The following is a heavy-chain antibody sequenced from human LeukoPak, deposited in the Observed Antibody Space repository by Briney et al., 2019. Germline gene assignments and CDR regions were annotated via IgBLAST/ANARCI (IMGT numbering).Heavy chain of an antibody. CDR1: GFPFSNYW. CDR2: IRKDGGET. D-gene: IGHD6-19*01. V-gene: IGHV3-7*03. Sequence: QAGGSLRLSCAASGFPFSNYWMNWVRQAPGNALEWVAYIRKDGGETYYVDSVKGRFTISRDSAKNSLYLQMNSLRAEDTAVYYCARHTSGQPFDYWGQGTLVTVSS. CDR3: ARHTSGQPFDY. J-gene: IGHJ4*02.